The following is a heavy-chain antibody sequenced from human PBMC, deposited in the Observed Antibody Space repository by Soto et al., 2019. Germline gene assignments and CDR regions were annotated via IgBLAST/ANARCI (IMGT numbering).Heavy chain of an antibody. CDR3: AREGYYYDSSGYYGYYYYGMDV. Sequence: PGESLKISCKGSGYSFTSYWISWVHQMPGKGLEWRGRIDPSDSYTNYSPSFQGHVTISADKSISTAYLQWSSLKASDTAMYYCAREGYYYDSSGYYGYYYYGMDVWGQGTTVTVSS. J-gene: IGHJ6*02. CDR2: IDPSDSYT. D-gene: IGHD3-22*01. CDR1: GYSFTSYW. V-gene: IGHV5-10-1*01.